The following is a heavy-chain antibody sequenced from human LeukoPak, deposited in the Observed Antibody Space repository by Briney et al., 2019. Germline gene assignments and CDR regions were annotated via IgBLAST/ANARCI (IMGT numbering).Heavy chain of an antibody. V-gene: IGHV3-21*01. CDR2: ISGSSYHI. J-gene: IGHJ4*02. Sequence: GGSLRLSCAASGFTFSTCSMKWVRQAPGQALEWVSSISGSSYHIYYADSVKGRFTISRDNANNLLYLQMNSLRAEDTAVYYCASGTIVGARGADNWGQGTLVTVSS. CDR3: ASGTIVGARGADN. CDR1: GFTFSTCS. D-gene: IGHD1-26*01.